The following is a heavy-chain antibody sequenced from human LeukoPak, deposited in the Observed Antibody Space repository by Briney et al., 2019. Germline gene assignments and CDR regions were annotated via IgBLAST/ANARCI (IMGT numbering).Heavy chain of an antibody. D-gene: IGHD1-26*01. CDR3: AKEGGSGRHFDY. Sequence: GGSLRLSCAASGFTFSSYWMHWVRQAPGKGLVWVSRINSDGSSTSYADSVKGRFTISRDSSKNTLYPQMNSLRAEDTAVYYCAKEGGSGRHFDYWGQGTLVTVSS. CDR1: GFTFSSYW. J-gene: IGHJ4*02. CDR2: INSDGSST. V-gene: IGHV3-74*01.